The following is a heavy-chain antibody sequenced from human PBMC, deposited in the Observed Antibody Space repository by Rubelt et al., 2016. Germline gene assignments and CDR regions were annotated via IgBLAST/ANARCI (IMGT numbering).Heavy chain of an antibody. CDR1: GYTFTSNA. V-gene: IGHV1-3*01. J-gene: IGHJ1*01. CDR3: ARGEGYFHY. CDR2: INAGNGNT. Sequence: QVQLVQSGAEVKKPGASVRVSCKASGYTFTSNAIHWVRQAPGQRLEWMGWINAGNGNTKYSQNFQGRVTITRDTSASTADIEIRSLISEDTAVYYCARGEGYFHYWGQGTLVTVS.